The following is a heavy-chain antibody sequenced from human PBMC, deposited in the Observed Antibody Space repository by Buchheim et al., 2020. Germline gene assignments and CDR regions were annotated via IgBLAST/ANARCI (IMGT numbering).Heavy chain of an antibody. CDR2: INHNSGGT. J-gene: IGHJ4*02. V-gene: IGHV1-2*02. Sequence: QVQLVQSGAEVKKPGASVKVSCKASGYTFTRYDINWVRQATGQGLEWMGWINHNSGGTHYAQQVPGRVNITRDTSISTAYMELSRLRSDDTAVYYCAREGQQLSMGGFDYWGQGTL. D-gene: IGHD6-13*01. CDR3: AREGQQLSMGGFDY. CDR1: GYTFTRYD.